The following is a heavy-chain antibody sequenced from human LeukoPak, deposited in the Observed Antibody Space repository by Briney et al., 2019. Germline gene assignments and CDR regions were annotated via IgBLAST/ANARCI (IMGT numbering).Heavy chain of an antibody. Sequence: ASVKVSCKAFGGTFNSYAISWERQAPGQGLEWMGGIIPIFGTTKYAQKIQGRATITADESTSTDYMELSSLISEYTAVNSYETADAVGYYYYYIDVWGKETTVSVSS. CDR2: IIPIFGTT. CDR1: GGTFNSYA. CDR3: ETADAVGYYYYYIDV. V-gene: IGHV1-69*13. J-gene: IGHJ6*03. D-gene: IGHD6-19*01.